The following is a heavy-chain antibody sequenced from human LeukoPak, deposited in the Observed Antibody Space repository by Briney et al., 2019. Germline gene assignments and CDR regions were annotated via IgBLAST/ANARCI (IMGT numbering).Heavy chain of an antibody. V-gene: IGHV5-51*01. CDR1: GYSFTSYW. CDR3: ARVVVVPAAIHWFDP. CDR2: IYPGDSDT. Sequence: LGESLKISCKGSGYSFTSYWIGWVRQMPGKGLEWMGIIYPGDSDTRYSPSFQGQVTISADKSISTAYLQWSSLKASDTAMYYCARVVVVPAAIHWFDPWGQGTLVTVSS. J-gene: IGHJ5*02. D-gene: IGHD2-2*02.